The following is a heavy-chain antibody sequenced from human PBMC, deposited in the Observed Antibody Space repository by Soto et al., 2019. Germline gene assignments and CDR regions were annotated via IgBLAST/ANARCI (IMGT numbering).Heavy chain of an antibody. Sequence: TLSLTCTVSGGSISSSSYYWGLIRQPPGKGLEWIGSIYYSGSTYYNPSLKSRVTISVDTSKNQFSLKLSSVTAADTAVYYCARGKGYYYGMDVWGKGTTVTVSS. V-gene: IGHV4-39*07. CDR3: ARGKGYYYGMDV. CDR2: IYYSGST. CDR1: GGSISSSSYY. J-gene: IGHJ6*04.